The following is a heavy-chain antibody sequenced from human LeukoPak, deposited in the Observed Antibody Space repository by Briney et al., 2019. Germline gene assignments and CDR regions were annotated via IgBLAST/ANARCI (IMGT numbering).Heavy chain of an antibody. J-gene: IGHJ5*02. CDR1: AYTFTGYY. Sequence: ASVTVSCTSSAYTFTGYYMHWVRQAPGQGLEWMGWINPNSGGTNYAQKFQGRVTMTRDTSISTAYMELSRLRSDDTAVYYCARDRTPSGYENNWFDPWGQGTLVTVSS. V-gene: IGHV1-2*02. D-gene: IGHD5-12*01. CDR2: INPNSGGT. CDR3: ARDRTPSGYENNWFDP.